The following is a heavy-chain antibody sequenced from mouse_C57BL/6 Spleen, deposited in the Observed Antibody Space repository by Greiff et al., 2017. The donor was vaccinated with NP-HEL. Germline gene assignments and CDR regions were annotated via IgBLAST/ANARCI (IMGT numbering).Heavy chain of an antibody. CDR1: GYTFTSYW. D-gene: IGHD1-1*01. CDR3: AREGHYYGSSDY. J-gene: IGHJ2*01. CDR2: IDPSDSGT. V-gene: IGHV1-52*01. Sequence: QVQLQQPGAELVRPGSSVKLSCKASGYTFTSYWMHWVKQRPIQGLEWIGNIDPSDSGTHYNQKFKDKATLTVDKSSSTAYMQLSSLTSEDSAVYYCAREGHYYGSSDYWGQGTTLTVSS.